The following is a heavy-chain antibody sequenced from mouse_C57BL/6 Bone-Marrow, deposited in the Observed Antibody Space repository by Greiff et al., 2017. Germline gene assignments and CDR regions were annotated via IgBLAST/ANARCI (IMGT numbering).Heavy chain of an antibody. D-gene: IGHD1-1*01. CDR3: AREGGYYYGSSGYFDV. Sequence: QVQLQQPGAELVMPGASVKLSCKASGYTFTSYWMHWVKQRPGQGLEWIGEIDPSDSSTNYNQKFKGKSTLTVDKSSRAAYMQLSSLTSEDSAVYYGAREGGYYYGSSGYFDVWGTGTTVTVSS. CDR1: GYTFTSYW. J-gene: IGHJ1*03. V-gene: IGHV1-69*01. CDR2: IDPSDSST.